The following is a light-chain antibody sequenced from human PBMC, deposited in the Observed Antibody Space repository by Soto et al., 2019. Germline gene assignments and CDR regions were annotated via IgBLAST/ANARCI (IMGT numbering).Light chain of an antibody. V-gene: IGLV1-40*01. J-gene: IGLJ1*01. CDR1: TSDIGAGFD. Sequence: QSVLTQPPSVSGAPGQRVTISCTGSTSDIGAGFDVHWYQQLPGKAPKLLIYGNTNRPSGVPDRFSGSKSGTSASLAITGLQAEDEADYYCSSYAGSSNVFGTGTKVTVL. CDR2: GNT. CDR3: SSYAGSSNV.